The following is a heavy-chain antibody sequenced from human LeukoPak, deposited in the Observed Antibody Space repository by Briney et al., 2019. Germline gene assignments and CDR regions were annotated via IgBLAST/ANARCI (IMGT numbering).Heavy chain of an antibody. CDR3: AATAGPTYYYDSTEPGSFDY. J-gene: IGHJ4*02. V-gene: IGHV4-39*01. CDR1: GGSISSSSYY. D-gene: IGHD3-22*01. CDR2: IYYSGST. Sequence: PSETLSLTCTVSGGSISSSSYYWGWIRQPPGKGLEWIGSIYYSGSTYYNPSLKSRVTISVDTSKNPFSLKLSSVTAADTAVYYCAATAGPTYYYDSTEPGSFDYWGQGTLVTVSS.